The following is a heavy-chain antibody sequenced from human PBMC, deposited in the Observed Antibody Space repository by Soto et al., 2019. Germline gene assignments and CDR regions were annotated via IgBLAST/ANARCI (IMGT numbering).Heavy chain of an antibody. CDR3: AADHGMWYYYGMEV. CDR2: IVVGSGNT. V-gene: IGHV1-58*02. CDR1: CYTFTSSA. D-gene: IGHD1-20*01. Sequence: ASVKVSCKDSCYTFTSSAMQLLRHSHGQRLEWIGWIVVGSGNTNYAQKFQERVTITRDMSTSTAYMELSSLRSEDTAVYYCAADHGMWYYYGMEVWGQGTTVTVSS. J-gene: IGHJ6*02.